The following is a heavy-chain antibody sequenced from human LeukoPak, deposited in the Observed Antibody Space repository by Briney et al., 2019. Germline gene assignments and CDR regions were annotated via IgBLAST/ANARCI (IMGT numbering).Heavy chain of an antibody. CDR2: IIPILGIA. J-gene: IGHJ6*02. Sequence: ASVKVSCKASGGTFSSYAISWVRQAPGQGLEWMGRIIPILGIANYAQKFQGRVTITADKSTSTAYMELSSLRSEDTAVYYCARLEDYYYYYGMDVWGQGTTVTVSS. V-gene: IGHV1-69*04. D-gene: IGHD1-1*01. CDR3: ARLEDYYYYYGMDV. CDR1: GGTFSSYA.